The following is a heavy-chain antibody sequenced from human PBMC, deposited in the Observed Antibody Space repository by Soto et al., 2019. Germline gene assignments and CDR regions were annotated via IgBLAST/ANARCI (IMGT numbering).Heavy chain of an antibody. CDR2: VDSSSRP. J-gene: IGHJ5*02. Sequence: GGSLRLSCAASGFTFSSYAMSWVRQAPGKGLEWVSIVDSSSRPYYTDSVKGRFTVSRDNSENTVYLQMDNLRIDDTAVYYCARGRVQAGNGGDRFDPWGQGTLVTVSS. D-gene: IGHD3-16*01. V-gene: IGHV3-23*01. CDR1: GFTFSSYA. CDR3: ARGRVQAGNGGDRFDP.